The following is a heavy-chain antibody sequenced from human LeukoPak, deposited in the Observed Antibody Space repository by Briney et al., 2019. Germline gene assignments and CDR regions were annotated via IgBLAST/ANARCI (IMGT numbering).Heavy chain of an antibody. CDR2: ISGSGGST. Sequence: GGSLRLSCAASGFTLSSYAMSWVRQAPGKGLEWVSAISGSGGSTYYADSVKGRFTISRDNSKNTLYLQMNSLRAEDTAVYYCAKPYYIAAAGMGRVIDYWGQGTLVTVSS. J-gene: IGHJ4*02. D-gene: IGHD6-13*01. CDR1: GFTLSSYA. CDR3: AKPYYIAAAGMGRVIDY. V-gene: IGHV3-23*01.